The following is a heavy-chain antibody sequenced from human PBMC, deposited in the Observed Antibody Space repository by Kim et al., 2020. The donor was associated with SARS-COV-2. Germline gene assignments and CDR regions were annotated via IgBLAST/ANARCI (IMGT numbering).Heavy chain of an antibody. CDR1: GFTFSSYA. CDR3: VKDSPTYYSHYYGMDV. CDR2: ISSNGGST. Sequence: GGSLRLSCSASGFTFSSYAMHWVRQAPGKGLEYVSAISSNGGSTYYADSVKGRFTISRDNSKNTLYLQMSSLRAEDTAVYYCVKDSPTYYSHYYGMDVWGQGTTVTVSS. J-gene: IGHJ6*02. V-gene: IGHV3-64D*06.